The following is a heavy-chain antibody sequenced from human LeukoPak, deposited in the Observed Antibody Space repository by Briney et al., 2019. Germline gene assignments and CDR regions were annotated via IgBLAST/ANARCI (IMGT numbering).Heavy chain of an antibody. CDR2: IAYDGSDK. J-gene: IGHJ4*02. CDR3: EKDGPGVVPSAIMYYFDY. D-gene: IGHD2-2*01. CDR1: GFAFSGYG. V-gene: IGHV3-30*02. Sequence: GGSLRLSCAASGFAFSGYGMHWVRQAPGKGLEWVTFIAYDGSDKFYADSVRGRFTISRDNSKNTLYVLMNSVRTEDTALYYCEKDGPGVVPSAIMYYFDYWGQGTLVTVSS.